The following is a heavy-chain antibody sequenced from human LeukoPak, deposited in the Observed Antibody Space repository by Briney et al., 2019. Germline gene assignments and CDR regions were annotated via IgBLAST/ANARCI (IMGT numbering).Heavy chain of an antibody. Sequence: GGSLRLSCAASGFTFNNDWMSWVRQAPGKGLEWVGRIKSKTHGVTTDYAAPVKGRFTISRDDSKNTLYLQMNSLKTEDTAVYYCSHDYGGYGGYDYWGQGTLVTVSS. CDR2: IKSKTHGVTT. D-gene: IGHD4-17*01. CDR3: SHDYGGYGGYDY. J-gene: IGHJ4*02. CDR1: GFTFNNDW. V-gene: IGHV3-15*01.